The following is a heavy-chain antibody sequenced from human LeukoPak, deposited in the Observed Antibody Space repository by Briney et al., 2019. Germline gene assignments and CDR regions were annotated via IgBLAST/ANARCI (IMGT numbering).Heavy chain of an antibody. Sequence: SETLSLTCTVSGGSVSSGSYYWSWIRQPPGKGLEWIGYIYYSGSTNYNPSLKSRVTISVDTSKNQFSLKLSSVTAVDTAVYYCARDPFPMTTVTTSEYWGQGTLVTVSS. CDR2: IYYSGST. J-gene: IGHJ4*02. CDR1: GGSVSSGSYY. V-gene: IGHV4-61*01. D-gene: IGHD4-17*01. CDR3: ARDPFPMTTVTTSEY.